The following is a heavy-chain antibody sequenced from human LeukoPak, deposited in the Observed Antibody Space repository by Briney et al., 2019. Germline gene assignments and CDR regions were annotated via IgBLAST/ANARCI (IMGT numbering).Heavy chain of an antibody. CDR2: NNPNSCGT. D-gene: IGHD4-17*01. V-gene: IGHV1-2*02. J-gene: IGHJ6*03. CDR3: AREGGDPNYYYYYMDV. Sequence: SVKVSCKASLYTFTRYYMHWVGQAPGQGREGMGWNNPNSCGTNYAQKFQGRVTMTRDTSTSTAYMELRSLRSDDTAVYYCAREGGDPNYYYYYMDVWGKGTTVTISS. CDR1: LYTFTRYY.